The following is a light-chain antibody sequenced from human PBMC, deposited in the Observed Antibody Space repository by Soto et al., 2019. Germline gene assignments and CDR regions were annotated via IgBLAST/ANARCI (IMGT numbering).Light chain of an antibody. V-gene: IGKV1-8*01. Sequence: AIRMTQSPSSFSASTGDRVTITCRASQGISSYLAWYQQKPGKAPKLLLYAASTLQSGVPSRFSGSGSGTDFTLTISCLQSEDFATYYCQQYYTYPLTFGGGTKVDIK. CDR2: AAS. CDR1: QGISSY. CDR3: QQYYTYPLT. J-gene: IGKJ4*01.